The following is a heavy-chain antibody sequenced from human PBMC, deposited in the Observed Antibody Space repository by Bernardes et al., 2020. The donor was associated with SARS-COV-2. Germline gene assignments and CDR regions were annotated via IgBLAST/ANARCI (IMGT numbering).Heavy chain of an antibody. J-gene: IGHJ6*02. CDR2: IDWDDDK. CDR1: GFSLSTSGMC. Sequence: SGPTLGKPTQTLTLTCTFSGFSLSTSGMCVSWIRQPPGKALEWLALIDWDDDKYYSTSLKTRLTISKDTSKNQVVLTMTNMDPVDTATYYCARTYYDFWSGYFSPDVWGQGTTVTVSS. V-gene: IGHV2-70*01. CDR3: ARTYYDFWSGYFSPDV. D-gene: IGHD3-3*01.